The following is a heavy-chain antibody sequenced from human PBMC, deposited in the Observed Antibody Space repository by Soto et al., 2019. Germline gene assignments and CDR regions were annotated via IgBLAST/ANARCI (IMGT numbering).Heavy chain of an antibody. V-gene: IGHV3-33*01. CDR1: GFTFGSYG. CDR3: AREVHTAMSPSFEY. J-gene: IGHJ4*02. D-gene: IGHD5-18*01. Sequence: QVQLVESGGGVVQPGRSLRLSCVASGFTFGSYGMHWVRQAPGKGLEWVSVIWYDGNNKNYADSVKGRFTISRDNSKNTLYLQINSPIADDTAVYYCAREVHTAMSPSFEYWGQGTPVTVSS. CDR2: IWYDGNNK.